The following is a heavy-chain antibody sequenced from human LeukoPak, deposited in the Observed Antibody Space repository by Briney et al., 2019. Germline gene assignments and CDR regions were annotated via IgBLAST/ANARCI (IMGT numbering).Heavy chain of an antibody. J-gene: IGHJ4*02. CDR1: GGSIISDY. CDR3: ARFYYDSRGYWYYFDY. D-gene: IGHD3-22*01. V-gene: IGHV4-59*08. CDR2: ISYSGST. Sequence: PSETLSLTCTVSGGSIISDYWSWIRQPPGKGLEWIGYISYSGSTSYDPSLKSRVTISGDSSKKQFSLKLSSVTAADTAVYYCARFYYDSRGYWYYFDYWGQGTLVTVSS.